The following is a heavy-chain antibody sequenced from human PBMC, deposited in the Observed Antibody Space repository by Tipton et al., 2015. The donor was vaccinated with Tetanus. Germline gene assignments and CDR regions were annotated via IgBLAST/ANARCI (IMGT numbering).Heavy chain of an antibody. CDR1: GGSISSYY. CDR3: AGVDAYDSSGYYSNDWYFDL. V-gene: IGHV4-59*01. J-gene: IGHJ2*01. CDR2: IYYSAST. D-gene: IGHD3-22*01. Sequence: GLVKPSETLSLTCTVSGGSISSYYWSWIRQPPWKGLEWIGHIYYSASTNYNPSLKSRVTISVDTSKNQFSLKLSSVTAADTAVYYCAGVDAYDSSGYYSNDWYFDLWGRGTLVTVSS.